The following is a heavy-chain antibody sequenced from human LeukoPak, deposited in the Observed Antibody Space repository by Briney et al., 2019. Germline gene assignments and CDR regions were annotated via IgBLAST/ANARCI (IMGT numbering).Heavy chain of an antibody. V-gene: IGHV5-51*01. J-gene: IGHJ4*02. Sequence: GESLKISCKGSGYSFTTYWIAWVRQMPGKGLEWMGLIYPGDSDIIYSPSFQGQVTISADKSITTAYLQWSSLKASDTAMYYCARHGGTYAYDYWGQGTLVTVSS. D-gene: IGHD5-12*01. CDR1: GYSFTTYW. CDR3: ARHGGTYAYDY. CDR2: IYPGDSDI.